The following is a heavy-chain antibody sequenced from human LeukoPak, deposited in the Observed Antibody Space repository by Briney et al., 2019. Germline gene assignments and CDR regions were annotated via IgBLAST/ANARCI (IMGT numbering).Heavy chain of an antibody. D-gene: IGHD3-10*01. J-gene: IGHJ4*02. V-gene: IGHV3-23*01. CDR1: GFTFSSYA. CDR3: AKWGSGSYYKGSFDY. CDR2: ISGSGEST. Sequence: GGSLRLSCAASGFTFSSYAMSWVRQAPGKGLEWVSTISGSGESTYYADSVKGRFTISRDNSKNTLYLQMNSLRAEDTAVYYCAKWGSGSYYKGSFDYWGQGALVTVSS.